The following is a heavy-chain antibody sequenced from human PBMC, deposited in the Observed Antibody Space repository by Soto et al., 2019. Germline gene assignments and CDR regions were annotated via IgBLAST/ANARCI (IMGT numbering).Heavy chain of an antibody. D-gene: IGHD6-13*01. CDR1: GDSVSSNSAA. Sequence: SQTLSLTCAISGDSVSSNSAAWNWIRQSPSRGLEWLGRTYYRSKWYNDYAVSVKSRITINPDTSKNQFSLQLNSVTPEDTAVYYCARGTNSIIAAAGDWFDPWGQGTLVTVSS. V-gene: IGHV6-1*01. CDR3: ARGTNSIIAAAGDWFDP. CDR2: TYYRSKWYN. J-gene: IGHJ5*02.